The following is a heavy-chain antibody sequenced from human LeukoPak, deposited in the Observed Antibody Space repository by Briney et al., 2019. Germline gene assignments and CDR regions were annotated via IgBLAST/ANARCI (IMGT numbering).Heavy chain of an antibody. V-gene: IGHV3-74*03. J-gene: IGHJ4*02. Sequence: GGSLRLSCAASGFTFSSYWMHWVRQAPGKGLVWVSRINSDGSTSKYADSVKGRFTISRDNAKNTVYLQMSSLRAEDTAVYYCSRAYYDSSVYYTYAGDYWGQGTLVTVSS. CDR2: INSDGSTS. D-gene: IGHD3-22*01. CDR1: GFTFSSYW. CDR3: SRAYYDSSVYYTYAGDY.